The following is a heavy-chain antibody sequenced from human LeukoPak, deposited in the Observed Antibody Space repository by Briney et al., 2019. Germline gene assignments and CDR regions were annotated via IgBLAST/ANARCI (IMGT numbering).Heavy chain of an antibody. D-gene: IGHD6-13*01. CDR3: ARGYSSRWLDAFDI. J-gene: IGHJ3*02. CDR2: INWNGGST. Sequence: RPGGSLRLSCAASGFTFDDYGMSWVRHAPGKGLEWVSGINWNGGSTGYADSVKGRFTISRDNAKNSLYLQMNSLRAEDTALYHCARGYSSRWLDAFDIWGQGTMVTVSS. CDR1: GFTFDDYG. V-gene: IGHV3-20*01.